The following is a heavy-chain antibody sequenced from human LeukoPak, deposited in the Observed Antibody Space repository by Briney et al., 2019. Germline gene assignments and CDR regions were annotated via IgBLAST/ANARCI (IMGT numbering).Heavy chain of an antibody. D-gene: IGHD6-19*01. V-gene: IGHV1-46*02. Sequence: GASVKVSCKASGYTFNNHYMYWVRQAPGQGLVWMGVINPSGGSTSYAQKFQGRVTMTRDTSTRTVYMEVNSLRSEDTAVYYCARQGTYSSAIGMGYWGQGTLVTVSS. CDR1: GYTFNNHY. CDR2: INPSGGST. J-gene: IGHJ4*02. CDR3: ARQGTYSSAIGMGY.